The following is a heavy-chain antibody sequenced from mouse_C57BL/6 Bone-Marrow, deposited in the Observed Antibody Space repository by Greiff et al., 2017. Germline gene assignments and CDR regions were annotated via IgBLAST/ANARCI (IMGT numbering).Heavy chain of an antibody. Sequence: DVQLQESGAELVRPGASVKLSCTASGFNIKDDYMHWVKQRPEQGLEWIGWIDPENGDTEYASKFQGKATITADTSSNTAYLQLSSLTSEDTAVYYCTTIITTGYWGQGTTLTVSS. CDR1: GFNIKDDY. D-gene: IGHD1-2*01. J-gene: IGHJ2*01. CDR2: IDPENGDT. V-gene: IGHV14-4*01. CDR3: TTIITTGY.